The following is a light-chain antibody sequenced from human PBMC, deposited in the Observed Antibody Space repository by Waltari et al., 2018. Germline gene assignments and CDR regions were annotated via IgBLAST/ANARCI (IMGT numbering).Light chain of an antibody. J-gene: IGLJ1*01. Sequence: QSALTQPASVSGTPGQSITISCTGTTSDVGNYDLVSWYQQHPGKAPKLLICEVIKRPAVVSSRLSGSKSGNTASLTISGLQAEDEADYYCCSYAGRGTYVFGSGTKVTVL. CDR1: TSDVGNYDL. CDR3: CSYAGRGTYV. CDR2: EVI. V-gene: IGLV2-23*02.